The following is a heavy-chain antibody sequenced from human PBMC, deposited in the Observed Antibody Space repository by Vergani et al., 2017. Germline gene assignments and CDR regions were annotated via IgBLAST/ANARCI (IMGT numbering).Heavy chain of an antibody. CDR1: GYSISSGYY. CDR2: IYHSGST. CDR3: ARLRDFWGGYYTGSDAFDI. J-gene: IGHJ3*02. V-gene: IGHV4-38-2*01. D-gene: IGHD3-3*01. Sequence: QVQLQESGPGLVKPSETLSLSCAVSGYSISSGYYWVWIRQPPGKGLEWIGSIYHSGSTYYNPSLKSRVTISVDTSKNQFSLKLSSVTAADTAVYYCARLRDFWGGYYTGSDAFDIWGQGTMVTVSS.